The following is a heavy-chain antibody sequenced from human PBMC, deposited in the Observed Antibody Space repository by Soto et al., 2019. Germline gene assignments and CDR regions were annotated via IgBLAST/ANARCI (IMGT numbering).Heavy chain of an antibody. CDR2: IYYSGST. CDR1: GGSISSGGYY. CDR3: ARSVPDAEDILMVVVASKGPSAFDI. D-gene: IGHD2-15*01. Sequence: SETLSLTCTGSGGSISSGGYYWSWIRQHPGKGLEWIGYIYYSGSTYYNPSLKSRVTISVDTSKNQFSLKLSSVTAADTAVYYCARSVPDAEDILMVVVASKGPSAFDIWGQGTMVTVSS. J-gene: IGHJ3*02. V-gene: IGHV4-31*03.